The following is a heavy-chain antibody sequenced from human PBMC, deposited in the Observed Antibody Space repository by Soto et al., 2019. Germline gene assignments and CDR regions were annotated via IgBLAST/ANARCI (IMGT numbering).Heavy chain of an antibody. CDR3: ARRLRLGEFVRPRYYYSYGTDV. V-gene: IGHV1-18*01. D-gene: IGHD3-16*01. J-gene: IGHJ6*02. Sequence: ASVKVSCKASGYTFTSYGISWVRQAPGQGLEWMGWISAYNGNTNYAQKLQGRVTMTTDTSTSTAYMELRSLRSDDTAVYYCARRLRLGEFVRPRYYYSYGTDVWGQGTTVTVAS. CDR1: GYTFTSYG. CDR2: ISAYNGNT.